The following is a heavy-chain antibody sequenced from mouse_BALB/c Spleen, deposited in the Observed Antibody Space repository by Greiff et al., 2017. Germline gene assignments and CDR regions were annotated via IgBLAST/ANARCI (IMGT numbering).Heavy chain of an antibody. CDR3: ARAENGLRPAMDY. Sequence: VQLKQSGPELVKPGASVKISCKASGYSFTGYYMHWVKQSHVKSLEWIGRINPYNGATSYNQNFKDKASLTVDKSSSTAYMELHSLTSEDSAVYYCARAENGLRPAMDYWGQGTSVTVSS. D-gene: IGHD2-2*01. CDR1: GYSFTGYY. V-gene: IGHV1-31*01. CDR2: INPYNGAT. J-gene: IGHJ4*01.